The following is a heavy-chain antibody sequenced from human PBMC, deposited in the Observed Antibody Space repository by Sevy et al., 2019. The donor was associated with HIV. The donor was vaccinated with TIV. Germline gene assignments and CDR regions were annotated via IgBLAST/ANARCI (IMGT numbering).Heavy chain of an antibody. CDR1: GFMFSNYW. D-gene: IGHD2-2*01. CDR2: IKRDGSGK. V-gene: IGHV3-7*03. Sequence: GGSLRLSCVASGFMFSNYWMSWVRQAPGKGLEWVANIKRDGSGKYYVASVKGRFTISRVNAKNSLYLQMNSLRVEDTAVYYCARDCSSTSCLWGMDVWGPGTTVTVSS. CDR3: ARDCSSTSCLWGMDV. J-gene: IGHJ6*02.